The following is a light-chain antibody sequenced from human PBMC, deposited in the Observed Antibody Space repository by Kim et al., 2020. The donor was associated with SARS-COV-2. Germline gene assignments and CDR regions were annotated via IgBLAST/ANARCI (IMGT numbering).Light chain of an antibody. CDR2: SAS. CDR3: QQYHSFVT. J-gene: IGKJ1*01. CDR1: QSISGF. Sequence: SASIGDTVTITCRASQSISGFLACFQQKPGKAPKLLIYSASTLENGVPSRFSGSGAGTDFTLTISSLQPDDFATYYCQQYHSFVTFGQGTKVDIK. V-gene: IGKV1-5*03.